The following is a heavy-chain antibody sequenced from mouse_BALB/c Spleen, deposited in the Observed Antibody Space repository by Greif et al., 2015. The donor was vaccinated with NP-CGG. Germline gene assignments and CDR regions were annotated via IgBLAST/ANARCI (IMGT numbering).Heavy chain of an antibody. CDR1: GFNIKDTY. Sequence: EVKVVESGAELVKPGASVKLSCTASGFNIKDTYMHWVKQRPEQGLEWIGRIDPANGNTKYDPKFQGKATITADTFSNTAYLQLSSLTSEDTAVYYCAREGTGTFDYWGQGTTLTVSS. V-gene: IGHV14-3*02. CDR3: AREGTGTFDY. CDR2: IDPANGNT. D-gene: IGHD4-1*01. J-gene: IGHJ2*01.